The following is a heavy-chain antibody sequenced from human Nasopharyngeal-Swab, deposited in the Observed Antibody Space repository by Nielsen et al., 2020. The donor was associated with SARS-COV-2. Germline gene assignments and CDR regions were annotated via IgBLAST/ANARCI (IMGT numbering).Heavy chain of an antibody. CDR1: GFTFNIYA. CDR3: AKVLGATTSFDY. Sequence: GESLKISCIASGFTFNIYAMAWVRRTPGRGLQWVSGISASGGSTYYTDSVKGRFAVSRDNSRNTLYLQMHSLRVEDTVVYYCAKVLGATTSFDYWGQGTLVTVSS. D-gene: IGHD1-26*01. CDR2: ISASGGST. J-gene: IGHJ4*02. V-gene: IGHV3-23*01.